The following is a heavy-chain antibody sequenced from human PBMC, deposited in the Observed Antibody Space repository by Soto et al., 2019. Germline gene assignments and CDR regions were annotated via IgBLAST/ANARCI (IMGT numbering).Heavy chain of an antibody. D-gene: IGHD5-18*01. Sequence: KASETLSLTCTVSGGSVTSDEDYWTWIRQSPGKVLEWIGYISNSGITGYNPSLKTRLSMSVDRSKNQFTLRLTSVTAADTAVYFCANESGSTYGYFDHWGQGTQVTVSS. J-gene: IGHJ4*02. CDR2: ISNSGIT. CDR3: ANESGSTYGYFDH. V-gene: IGHV4-30-4*01. CDR1: GGSVTSDEDY.